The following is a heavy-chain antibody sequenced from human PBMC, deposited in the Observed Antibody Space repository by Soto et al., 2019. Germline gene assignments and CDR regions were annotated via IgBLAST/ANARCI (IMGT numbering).Heavy chain of an antibody. J-gene: IGHJ6*02. Sequence: QQQLVQSGAEVKKPGSSVKVSCKASGGTFGNYAISWVRQAPGQGLEWMGKIIPIFKTTNYAQKLQGRITYTAARSPRTHIAYMELSSLRSEDTDLYYCDRVSIQAIYGEDVWGQGTTVTVSS. V-gene: IGHV1-69*06. CDR1: GGTFGNYA. CDR2: IIPIFKTT. D-gene: IGHD2-21*01. CDR3: DRVSIQAIYGEDV.